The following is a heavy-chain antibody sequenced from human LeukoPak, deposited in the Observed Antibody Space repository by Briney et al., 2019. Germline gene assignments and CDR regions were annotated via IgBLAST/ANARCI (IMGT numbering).Heavy chain of an antibody. Sequence: GSLRLSFAASGFTFSSYGMHWVRPAPGKGVEGVAFIQYDGSNKYYADSVKGRFTISRDNSKNTLYLQMNSLRAEDTAVYYCAKALGVSANYYYYMDVWGKGTTVTVSS. J-gene: IGHJ6*03. CDR2: IQYDGSNK. CDR3: AKALGVSANYYYYMDV. V-gene: IGHV3-30*02. D-gene: IGHD3-10*01. CDR1: GFTFSSYG.